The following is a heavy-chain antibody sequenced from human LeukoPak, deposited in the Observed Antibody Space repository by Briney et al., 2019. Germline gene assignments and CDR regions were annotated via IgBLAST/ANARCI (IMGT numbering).Heavy chain of an antibody. V-gene: IGHV1-69*05. CDR3: ARARQVTAVD. CDR1: GGTFSSYV. Sequence: GASVKVSCKASGGTFSSYVISWVRQAPGQGLEWMGGITPIFRTANYAQKFQGRVTITTDESTSTAYMELSSLKSEDTAMYYCARARQVTAVDWGQGTLVTVSS. D-gene: IGHD5-18*01. J-gene: IGHJ4*02. CDR2: ITPIFRTA.